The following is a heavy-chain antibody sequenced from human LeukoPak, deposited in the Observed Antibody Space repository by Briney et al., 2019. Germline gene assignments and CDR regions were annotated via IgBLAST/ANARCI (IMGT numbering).Heavy chain of an antibody. J-gene: IGHJ4*02. V-gene: IGHV1-69*13. CDR2: IIPIFGTA. Sequence: GASVKVSCKASGGTFSSYAISWVRQAPGQGLEWMGGIIPIFGTANYAQKFQGRVTITADESTSTAYMELSSLRSEDTAVYYCASQVAKYSSSPPPDYWGQGTLVTVSS. CDR3: ASQVAKYSSSPPPDY. CDR1: GGTFSSYA. D-gene: IGHD6-13*01.